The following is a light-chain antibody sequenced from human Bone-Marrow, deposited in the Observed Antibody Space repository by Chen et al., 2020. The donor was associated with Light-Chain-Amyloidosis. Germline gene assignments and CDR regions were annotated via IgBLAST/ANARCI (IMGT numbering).Light chain of an antibody. CDR1: SSDVGGYTS. V-gene: IGLV2-14*03. CDR2: DVT. Sequence: QSALTQPASVSGSPGQSITISCTGTSSDVGGYTSVSWYQQHPGKVPKLMIFDVTNRPSGVSNRCSGSKSGNTASLTISGLQADDEADYYCSSYTSSSTQVFGGGTKLTVL. CDR3: SSYTSSSTQV. J-gene: IGLJ2*01.